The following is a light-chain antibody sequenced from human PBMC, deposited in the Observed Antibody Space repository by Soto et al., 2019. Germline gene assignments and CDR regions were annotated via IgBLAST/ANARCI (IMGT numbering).Light chain of an antibody. Sequence: EIVMTQSPGTLSVSPGERATLSCRASQSVSSSLAWYQQKPGQAPRLLIYGASTRATGIPARFSGIWSGTDCTLTSSSLRSEDFAVYYGQQYDNWPPFTFGPGTKVDIK. CDR2: GAS. V-gene: IGKV3-15*01. J-gene: IGKJ3*01. CDR1: QSVSSS. CDR3: QQYDNWPPFT.